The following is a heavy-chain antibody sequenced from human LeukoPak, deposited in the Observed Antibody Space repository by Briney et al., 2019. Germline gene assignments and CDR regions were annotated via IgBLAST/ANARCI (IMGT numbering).Heavy chain of an antibody. D-gene: IGHD3-22*01. CDR1: GFTFSSYA. V-gene: IGHV3-23*01. CDR3: AKGLDSSGYYPYDAFDI. J-gene: IGHJ3*02. CDR2: ISGSGGST. Sequence: PGGSLRLSCAASGFTFSSYAMSWVRQAPGKGLEWVSAISGSGGSTYYADSVKGRFTISRDNSKNTLYLQMNSLRAEDTAVYYCAKGLDSSGYYPYDAFDIWGQGTMVTVSS.